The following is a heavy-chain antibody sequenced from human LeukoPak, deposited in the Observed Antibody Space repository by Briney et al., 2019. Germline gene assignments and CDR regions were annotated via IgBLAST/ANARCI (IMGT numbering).Heavy chain of an antibody. CDR3: ARHGSTGWFL. CDR2: ISYSGST. Sequence: SETLSLTCTVSGDSFSNYYWSWIRQSPGKGLEWIGYISYSGSTNQNPSLKSRVTISIDTSKNQFSLKLSSVTAADTAVYYCARHGSTGWFLWGQGTLVTVSS. CDR1: GDSFSNYY. J-gene: IGHJ4*02. V-gene: IGHV4-59*08. D-gene: IGHD6-19*01.